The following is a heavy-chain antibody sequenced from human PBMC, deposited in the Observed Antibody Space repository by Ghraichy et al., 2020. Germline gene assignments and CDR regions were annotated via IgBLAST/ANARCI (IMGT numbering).Heavy chain of an antibody. CDR1: GFTFSSYW. CDR2: IKQDGSEK. V-gene: IGHV3-7*03. Sequence: GGSLRLSCAASGFTFSSYWMSWVRQAPGKGLEWVANIKQDGSEKYYVDSVKGRFTISRDNAKNSLYLQMNSLRAEDTAVYYCARVDRAQWLLPDAFDIWGQGTMVTVSS. CDR3: ARVDRAQWLLPDAFDI. D-gene: IGHD3-22*01. J-gene: IGHJ3*02.